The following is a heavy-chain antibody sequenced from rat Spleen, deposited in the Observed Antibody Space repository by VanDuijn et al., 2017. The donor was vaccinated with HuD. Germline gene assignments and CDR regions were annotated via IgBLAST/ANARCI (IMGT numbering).Heavy chain of an antibody. J-gene: IGHJ2*01. CDR1: GFTFSNYG. CDR2: ISYGDSSGHSST. V-gene: IGHV5-29*01. Sequence: EVQLVESGGGLVQPGRSMKLSCAASGFTFSNYGMAWVRQAPTKGLEWVATISYGDSSGHSSTYYRDSVKGRFTISRDNAKNTLHLQMDSLRSEDTATYYCARRGMGIRTFDYWGQGVMVTVSS. CDR3: ARRGMGIRTFDY. D-gene: IGHD1-9*01.